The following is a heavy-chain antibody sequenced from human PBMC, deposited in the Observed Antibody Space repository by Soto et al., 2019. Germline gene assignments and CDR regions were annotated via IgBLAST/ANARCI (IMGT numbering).Heavy chain of an antibody. D-gene: IGHD5-18*01. Sequence: KPSETPSLTCAVYGESFSGYHWSWIRQPPGKGLEWIGEINHSGSTNYNPSLKSRVTISLDTSKNQFSLKMSSVTVADTAVYYCARGRVTPGPWGQGTPVTVSS. J-gene: IGHJ5*02. CDR1: GESFSGYH. V-gene: IGHV4-34*01. CDR3: ARGRVTPGP. CDR2: INHSGST.